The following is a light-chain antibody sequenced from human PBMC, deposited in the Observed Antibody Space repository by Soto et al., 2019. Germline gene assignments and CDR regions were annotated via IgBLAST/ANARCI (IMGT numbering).Light chain of an antibody. J-gene: IGKJ1*01. CDR2: LGS. Sequence: DIVMTQSPLSLPVTPGEPASISCRSSESLLHSNGYNYLDWYLQKPGQSPQLLIFLGSNRASGVPDMFSGSGSGTDFTLKISRVEAEDVGVYYFMQALQTPWTFGQGTKVDIK. CDR1: ESLLHSNGYNY. V-gene: IGKV2-28*01. CDR3: MQALQTPWT.